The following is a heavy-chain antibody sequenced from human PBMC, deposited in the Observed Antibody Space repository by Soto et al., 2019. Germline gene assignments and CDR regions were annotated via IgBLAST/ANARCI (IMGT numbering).Heavy chain of an antibody. V-gene: IGHV1-69*13. D-gene: IGHD5-18*01. J-gene: IGHJ4*02. CDR1: GDTFSAYA. CDR3: ARDRRSYGYVAFDS. Sequence: PRASVKVSCKVSGDTFSAYAISWVRQAPGQGLEWMGVIIPIFVTPTYAQKFQGRVTITADESTSTAYMELSGLRSDDTAVYYCARDRRSYGYVAFDSWGQGTLVTVSS. CDR2: IIPIFVTP.